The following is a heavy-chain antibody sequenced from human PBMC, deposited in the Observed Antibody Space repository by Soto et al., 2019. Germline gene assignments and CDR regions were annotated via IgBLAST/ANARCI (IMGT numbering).Heavy chain of an antibody. V-gene: IGHV4-34*01. CDR3: ARSPYMDV. CDR1: GRSFSGYY. CDR2: INHSGST. J-gene: IGHJ6*03. Sequence: QVQLQQWGAGLLKPSETLSLTCAVYGRSFSGYYWSWIRQSPGKGLEWIGEINHSGSTNYNPSLKSRVTILIDAPKKQFSLKMSSVTAADTAVYYCARSPYMDVGGKGTTVIVSS.